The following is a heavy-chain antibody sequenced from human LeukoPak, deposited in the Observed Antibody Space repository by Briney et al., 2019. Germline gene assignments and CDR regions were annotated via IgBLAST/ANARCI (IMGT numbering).Heavy chain of an antibody. D-gene: IGHD3-22*01. J-gene: IGHJ4*02. CDR3: ARGEKRGYYDSSGPFDY. Sequence: GRSLRLSCAASGFTFNSFSMHWVRQAPGQGLGGGAVISYDGSNKYYADSVKGRFTISRDNSKNTLYLQMNSLRAEDTAVYYCARGEKRGYYDSSGPFDYWGQGTLVTVSS. CDR1: GFTFNSFS. V-gene: IGHV3-30-3*01. CDR2: ISYDGSNK.